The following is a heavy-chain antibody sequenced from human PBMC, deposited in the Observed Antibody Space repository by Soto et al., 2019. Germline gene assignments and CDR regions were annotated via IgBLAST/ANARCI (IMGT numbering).Heavy chain of an antibody. J-gene: IGHJ6*02. V-gene: IGHV1-69*01. CDR3: ARGEDIVVVPAAIGYYYYGMDV. CDR2: IIPIFGTA. D-gene: IGHD2-2*01. Sequence: QVQLVQSGAEVKKPGSSVKVSCKASGGTFSSYAISWVRQAPGQGLEWMGGIIPIFGTANYAQKFQGRVTITADESTSTAYMELSSLRSEDTAVYYCARGEDIVVVPAAIGYYYYGMDVWGQGTTVTVS. CDR1: GGTFSSYA.